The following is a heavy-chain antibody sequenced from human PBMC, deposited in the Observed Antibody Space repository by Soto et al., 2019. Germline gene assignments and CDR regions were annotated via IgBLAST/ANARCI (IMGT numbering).Heavy chain of an antibody. D-gene: IGHD3-3*01. CDR2: IKSKTDGGTT. CDR3: TSDLSGRATMFG. Sequence: GWSLRLSCAASGFTFSNAWMSWVRQAPGKGLEWVGLIKSKTDGGTTDYAAPVKGRFTISRDDSKNTLYLQMNSLKTEDTAVYYCTSDLSGRATMFGRGQGTMVTVSS. V-gene: IGHV3-15*01. CDR1: GFTFSNAW. J-gene: IGHJ3*01.